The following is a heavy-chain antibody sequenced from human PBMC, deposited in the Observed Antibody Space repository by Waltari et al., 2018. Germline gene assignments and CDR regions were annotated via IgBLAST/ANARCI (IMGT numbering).Heavy chain of an antibody. V-gene: IGHV1-2*02. J-gene: IGHJ3*02. D-gene: IGHD1-7*01. CDR1: GYTFTGHY. CDR2: INPNSGGT. CDR3: ARDLDWNYWAFDI. Sequence: QVQLVQSGAEVKKPGASVKVSCKASGYTFTGHYMHWVRQAPGQGLEWMGWINPNSGGTNDAQKFQGRVTMTRDTSISTAYMELSRLRSDDTAVYYCARDLDWNYWAFDIWGQGTMVTVSS.